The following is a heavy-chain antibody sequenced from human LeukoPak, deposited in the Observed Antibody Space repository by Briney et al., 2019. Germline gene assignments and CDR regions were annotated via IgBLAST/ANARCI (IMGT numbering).Heavy chain of an antibody. V-gene: IGHV4-34*01. CDR3: AKTTVTRLGVRYYYYYMDV. Sequence: SETLSFTCAVYGGSFSGYYWSWIRQPPGKGLEWIGEINHSGSTNYNPSLKSRVTISVDTSKNQFSLKLSSVTAADTAVYYCAKTTVTRLGVRYYYYYMDVWGKGTTVTVSS. CDR2: INHSGST. D-gene: IGHD4-17*01. CDR1: GGSFSGYY. J-gene: IGHJ6*03.